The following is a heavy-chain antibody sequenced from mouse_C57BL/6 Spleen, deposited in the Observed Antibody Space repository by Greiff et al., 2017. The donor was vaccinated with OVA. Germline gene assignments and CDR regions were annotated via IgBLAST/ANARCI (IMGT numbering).Heavy chain of an antibody. J-gene: IGHJ3*01. CDR3: ARDLPFAY. Sequence: VQLQQSGAELVKPGASVKISCKASGYAFSSYWMNWVKQRPGKGLEWIGQIYPGDGDTNYNGKFKGKATLTADKSSSTAYMQLRSLTAEDSAVYFCARDLPFAYWGQGTLVTVSA. V-gene: IGHV1-80*01. D-gene: IGHD5-1*01. CDR1: GYAFSSYW. CDR2: IYPGDGDT.